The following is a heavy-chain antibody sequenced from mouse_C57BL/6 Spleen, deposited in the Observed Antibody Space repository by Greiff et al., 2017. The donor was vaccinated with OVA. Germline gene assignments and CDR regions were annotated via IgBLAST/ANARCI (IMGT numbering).Heavy chain of an antibody. D-gene: IGHD6-1*01. J-gene: IGHJ4*01. CDR3: AREVAPGYYAMDY. CDR1: GYSFTSGYY. CDR2: ISYGGSN. V-gene: IGHV3-6*01. Sequence: DVQLQESGPGLVKPSQSLSLTCSVTGYSFTSGYYWNWIRQPPGNQLEWMGYISYGGSNNYNPSLKNRISITRDTSKNQFFLKLNSVTTEDTATYYGAREVAPGYYAMDYWGQGTSVTVSS.